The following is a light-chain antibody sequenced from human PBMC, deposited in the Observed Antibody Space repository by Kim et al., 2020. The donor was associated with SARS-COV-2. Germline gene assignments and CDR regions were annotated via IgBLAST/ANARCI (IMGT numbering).Light chain of an antibody. CDR2: EVS. CDR1: SSDVGGYNY. Sequence: SVTISCSGTSSDVGGYNYVSWYQQHPGKAPKLMIYEVSKRPSGVPDRFSGSKSGNTASLTVSGLQAEDEADYYCSSYAGSNNFDVVFGGGTQLTVL. V-gene: IGLV2-8*01. CDR3: SSYAGSNNFDVV. J-gene: IGLJ2*01.